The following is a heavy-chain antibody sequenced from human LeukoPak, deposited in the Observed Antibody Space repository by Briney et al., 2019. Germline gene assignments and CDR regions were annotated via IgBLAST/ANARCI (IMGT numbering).Heavy chain of an antibody. D-gene: IGHD1-26*01. CDR1: GFTFDDYA. CDR3: AKAGATSYYFDY. J-gene: IGHJ4*02. CDR2: ISWNSGFI. V-gene: IGHV3-9*01. Sequence: GGSLRLSCAASGFTFDDYAMHWVQQAPGKGLEWVSGISWNSGFIGYADSVKGRFTISRDNAKNSLYLQMNSLRAEDTALYYCAKAGATSYYFDYWGQGTLVTVSS.